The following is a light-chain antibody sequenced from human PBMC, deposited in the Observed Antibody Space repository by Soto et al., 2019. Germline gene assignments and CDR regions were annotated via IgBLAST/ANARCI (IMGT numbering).Light chain of an antibody. CDR3: AAWDDSLSGRGV. CDR2: EVS. Sequence: QSVLTQPASVSGSPGQSITISCTGTSSDVGGYNYVSWYQQHPGKAPKLMIYEVSDRPSGVSNRFSGSKSGNTASLTISGLQAEDEAYYYCAAWDDSLSGRGVFGTGTKVTVL. J-gene: IGLJ1*01. CDR1: SSDVGGYNY. V-gene: IGLV2-14*01.